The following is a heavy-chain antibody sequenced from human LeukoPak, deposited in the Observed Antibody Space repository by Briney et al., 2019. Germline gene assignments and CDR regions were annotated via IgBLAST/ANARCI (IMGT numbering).Heavy chain of an antibody. CDR1: GFTFSSYW. J-gene: IGHJ4*02. CDR3: ARERVNKQWLVLRESTRTFDY. Sequence: GGSLRLSCAASGFTFSSYWMHWVRQAPGKGLVWVSRINSDGSSTSYADSVKGRFTISRDNAKNSLYLQMNSLRAEDTAVYYCARERVNKQWLVLRESTRTFDYWGQGTLVTVSS. D-gene: IGHD6-19*01. CDR2: INSDGSST. V-gene: IGHV3-74*01.